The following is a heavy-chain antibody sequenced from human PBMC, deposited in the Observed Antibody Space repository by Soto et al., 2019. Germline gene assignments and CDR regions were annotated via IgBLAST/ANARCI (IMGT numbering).Heavy chain of an antibody. J-gene: IGHJ6*02. CDR3: AKDGVLSGYDYYYGMDV. Sequence: EVQLVESGGGLVQPGRSLRLSCAASGFTFDDYAMHWVRHAPGKGLEWVSGISWNSGSIGYADSVKGRFTISRDNAKNSLYLQMNSLRAEDTALYYCAKDGVLSGYDYYYGMDVWGQGTTVTVSS. CDR2: ISWNSGSI. D-gene: IGHD5-12*01. V-gene: IGHV3-9*01. CDR1: GFTFDDYA.